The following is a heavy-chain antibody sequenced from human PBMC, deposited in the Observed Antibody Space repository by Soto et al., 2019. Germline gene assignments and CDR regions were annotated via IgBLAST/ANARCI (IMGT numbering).Heavy chain of an antibody. V-gene: IGHV1-18*01. Sequence: APVKGSFKASCFTLTNHDINWGRQAPGKRLEWMGWISTYTGNTNYAQKLQGRVTMTTDTSTSTAYMELRSLRSDDTAVYYCARGYYYGSGRPTPGGMDVWGQGTTVTVSS. D-gene: IGHD3-10*01. CDR2: ISTYTGNT. CDR1: CFTLTNHD. CDR3: ARGYYYGSGRPTPGGMDV. J-gene: IGHJ6*02.